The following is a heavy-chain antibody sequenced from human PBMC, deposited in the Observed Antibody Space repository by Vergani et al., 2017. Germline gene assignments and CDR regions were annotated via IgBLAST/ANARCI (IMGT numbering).Heavy chain of an antibody. V-gene: IGHV1-2*04. CDR1: GYTFTGYY. D-gene: IGHD2-2*01. J-gene: IGHJ5*02. CDR3: ARAGGGVVVPAATNWFDP. Sequence: QVQLVQSGAEVKKPGASVKVSCKASGYTFTGYYMHWVRQAPGQGLEWMGWINPNSGGTNYAQKFQGWVTMTRDTSISTAYMELSRLRSDDTAVYYCARAGGGVVVPAATNWFDPWGQGTLVTVSS. CDR2: INPNSGGT.